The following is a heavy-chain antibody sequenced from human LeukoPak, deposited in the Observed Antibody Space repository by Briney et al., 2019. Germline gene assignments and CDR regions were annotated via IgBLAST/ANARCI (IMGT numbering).Heavy chain of an antibody. Sequence: PGGSLRLSCAASGFTFTSYDMPWVRQATGKGLEWVSAIGTAGDTYYPGSVKGRFTISRENATNSLYLQMNSLKAGDTAVYYCARGVFAVWGTPSPYGMDVWGQGTTVTVSS. CDR1: GFTFTSYD. J-gene: IGHJ6*02. CDR3: ARGVFAVWGTPSPYGMDV. D-gene: IGHD3-16*01. V-gene: IGHV3-13*01. CDR2: IGTAGDT.